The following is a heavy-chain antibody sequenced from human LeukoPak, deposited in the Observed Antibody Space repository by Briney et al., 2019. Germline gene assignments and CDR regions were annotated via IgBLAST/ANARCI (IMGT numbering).Heavy chain of an antibody. V-gene: IGHV4-39*01. J-gene: IGHJ4*02. D-gene: IGHD3-22*01. CDR3: ARPDYHSSATYYGPFDY. CDR2: IHHSGST. CDR1: GGSITSISYY. Sequence: KPSETLSLTCTVSGGSITSISYYWAWIRQPPGRGLEWIGSIHHSGSTHYNPSLKSRVTISVDASKNQYSLTLYSVTAADTAVYFCARPDYHSSATYYGPFDYWGQGSQVTVSS.